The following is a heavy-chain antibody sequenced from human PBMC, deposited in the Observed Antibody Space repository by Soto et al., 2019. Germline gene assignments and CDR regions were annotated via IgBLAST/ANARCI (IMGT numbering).Heavy chain of an antibody. D-gene: IGHD2-21*02. V-gene: IGHV3-23*01. J-gene: IGHJ5*02. CDR3: ARSGGNYWFDP. CDR2: ISGSADST. CDR1: EFTFSSYA. Sequence: GGSLRLSCAAAEFTFSSYAMSWVRQAPGKGLEWVSTISGSADSTYYADSVKGRFTISRDNSKNTLYLQMNSLRAEDTAVYYCARSGGNYWFDPWGQGTLVTVSS.